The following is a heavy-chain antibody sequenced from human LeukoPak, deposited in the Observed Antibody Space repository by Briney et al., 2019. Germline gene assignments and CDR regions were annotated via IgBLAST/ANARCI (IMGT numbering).Heavy chain of an antibody. CDR3: ARGRQGAKTRYFDL. J-gene: IGHJ2*01. Sequence: PRGSLRHSCAASGIISSNYAMHWVRQGQGKGLECISTISSDGGSTYYANSVKGRFTISRYNSKNTLYLQMGSLRAEDMAVYYCARGRQGAKTRYFDLWGRGTRVTVSS. CDR2: ISSDGGST. V-gene: IGHV3-64*01. CDR1: GIISSNYA. D-gene: IGHD1-26*01.